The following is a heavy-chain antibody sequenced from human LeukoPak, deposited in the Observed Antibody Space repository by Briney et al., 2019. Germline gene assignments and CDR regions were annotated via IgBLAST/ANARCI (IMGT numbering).Heavy chain of an antibody. J-gene: IGHJ6*02. V-gene: IGHV1-8*01. CDR1: GYTFTSYD. CDR3: ARVPIAAAGTDYYYGMDV. Sequence: GASVKVSCKASGYTFTSYDTNWVRQATGQGLEWMGWMNPNSGNTGYAQKFQGRVTMTRNTSISTAYMELSSLRSEDTAVYYCARVPIAAAGTDYYYGMDVWGQGTTVTVSS. CDR2: MNPNSGNT. D-gene: IGHD6-13*01.